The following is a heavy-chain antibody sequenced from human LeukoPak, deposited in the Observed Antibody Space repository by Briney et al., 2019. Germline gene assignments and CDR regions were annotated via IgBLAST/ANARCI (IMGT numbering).Heavy chain of an antibody. Sequence: PGRSLRLSCAASGFTFSSYAMHWVRQAPGKGPEWVAVISYDGSNKYYADSVKGRFTISRDNSKNTLYLQMNSLRAEDTAVYYCARAGYYYGSKAGGMDVWGQGTTVTVSS. D-gene: IGHD3-10*01. CDR1: GFTFSSYA. CDR2: ISYDGSNK. CDR3: ARAGYYYGSKAGGMDV. J-gene: IGHJ6*02. V-gene: IGHV3-30-3*01.